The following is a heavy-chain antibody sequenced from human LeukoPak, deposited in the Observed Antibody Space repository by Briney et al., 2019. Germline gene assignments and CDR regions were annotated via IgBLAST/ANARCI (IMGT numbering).Heavy chain of an antibody. V-gene: IGHV3-33*01. CDR2: IWFDGSNK. CDR3: ARESEGSSGYYLSPEAGNDY. CDR1: GFTFSNYD. D-gene: IGHD3-22*01. J-gene: IGHJ4*02. Sequence: PGRSLRLSCAASGFTFSNYDMHWVRQAPGKGLEWVAVIWFDGSNKFYADSVKGRFTISRDNSKNSLYLQMNSLRDEDTAVYYCARESEGSSGYYLSPEAGNDYWGQGTLVTVSS.